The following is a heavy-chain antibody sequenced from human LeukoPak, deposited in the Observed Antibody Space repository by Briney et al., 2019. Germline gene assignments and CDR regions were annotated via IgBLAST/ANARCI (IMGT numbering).Heavy chain of an antibody. Sequence: SETLSLTCTVSGASITSYYWNWIRQPPGKGLEWIGHIYYSGSTNYNPSLKSRVTISVDTSKNQFSLKLSSVTAADTAVYYCARVAITMVRGNALDVWGQGTTVTASS. CDR2: IYYSGST. V-gene: IGHV4-59*01. J-gene: IGHJ6*02. CDR3: ARVAITMVRGNALDV. CDR1: GASITSYY. D-gene: IGHD3-10*01.